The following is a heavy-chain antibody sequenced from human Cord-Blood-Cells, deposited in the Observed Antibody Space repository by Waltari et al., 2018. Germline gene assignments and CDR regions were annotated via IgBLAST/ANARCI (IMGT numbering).Heavy chain of an antibody. V-gene: IGHV3-23*01. CDR3: AKDYLSSSWYDY. CDR1: GFTISSYA. Sequence: EVQLLEAGGGLVQAGGSLRLSCAASGFTISSYAMSWVRQAPGKGLEWVSAISGSGGSTYYADSVKGRFTISRDNSKNTLYLQMNSLRAEDTAVYYCAKDYLSSSWYDYWGQGTLVTVSS. J-gene: IGHJ4*02. D-gene: IGHD6-13*01. CDR2: ISGSGGST.